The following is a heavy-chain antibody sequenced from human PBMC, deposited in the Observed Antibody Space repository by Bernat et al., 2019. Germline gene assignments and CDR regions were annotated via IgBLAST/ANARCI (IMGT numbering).Heavy chain of an antibody. CDR3: ATLQQGIAARPILVDV. V-gene: IGHV1-24*01. CDR1: GYTLTELS. J-gene: IGHJ4*02. Sequence: QVQLVQSGAEVKKPGASVKVSCKVSGYTLTELSMHWVRQAPGKGLEWMGGFDPEDGETIYAQKFQGRVTMTEDTSTDTAYMELSSLRSEDTAVYYCATLQQGIAARPILVDVWGQGTLVTVSS. CDR2: FDPEDGET. D-gene: IGHD6-6*01.